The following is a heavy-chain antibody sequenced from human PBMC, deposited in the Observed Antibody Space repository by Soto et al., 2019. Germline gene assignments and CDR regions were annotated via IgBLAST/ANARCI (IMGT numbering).Heavy chain of an antibody. J-gene: IGHJ6*02. V-gene: IGHV3-23*01. CDR1: GFTFRTYA. Sequence: GGSQRLSCAASGFTFRTYARTWVRQAPGKGLEEVVAVSDSGGSTYYADSVKGRFTISRHNSKNTLYLQMNSLRAEDTAVYYCARVRFSGGYYYYGMDVWGQGTTVTVSS. CDR3: ARVRFSGGYYYYGMDV. CDR2: VSDSGGST. D-gene: IGHD3-10*01.